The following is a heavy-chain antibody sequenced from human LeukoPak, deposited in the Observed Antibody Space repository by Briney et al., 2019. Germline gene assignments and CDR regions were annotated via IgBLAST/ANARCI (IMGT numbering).Heavy chain of an antibody. CDR1: GGTFSSYA. Sequence: SVKVSCKASGGTFSSYAISWVRQAPGQGLEWMGGIIPIFGTANYAQKFQGRVTITTDESTSTAYMELSSLRSEDTAVYYCARGAVVPAATYFDYWGQETLVTVSS. CDR2: IIPIFGTA. V-gene: IGHV1-69*05. CDR3: ARGAVVPAATYFDY. D-gene: IGHD2-2*01. J-gene: IGHJ4*02.